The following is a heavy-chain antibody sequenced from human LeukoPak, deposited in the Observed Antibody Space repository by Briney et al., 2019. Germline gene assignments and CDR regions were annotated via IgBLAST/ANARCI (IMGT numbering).Heavy chain of an antibody. J-gene: IGHJ4*02. V-gene: IGHV4-59*08. Sequence: SETLSLTCTVSGGSISSYYWSWIRQPPGKGLEWIGYISYIGSTNYNPSLKSRVTISVDTSKNQLSLKVSSVTAADTAVYYCARHYSDYKCHLDSWGQGTLVTVSS. CDR1: GGSISSYY. CDR2: ISYIGST. D-gene: IGHD4-11*01. CDR3: ARHYSDYKCHLDS.